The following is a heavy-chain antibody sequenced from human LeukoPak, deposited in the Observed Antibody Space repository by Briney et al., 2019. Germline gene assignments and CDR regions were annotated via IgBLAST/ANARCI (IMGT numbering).Heavy chain of an antibody. CDR3: ARGYRGYSSFFDY. V-gene: IGHV4-34*01. CDR2: INHSGST. D-gene: IGHD5-18*01. J-gene: IGHJ4*02. CDR1: GGSFSGYY. Sequence: SETLSLTCAVYGGSFSGYYWSWIRQPPGKGLEWIGEINHSGSTNYNPSLKSRVTISVDTSKNQFSLKLSSVTAADTAVYYCARGYRGYSSFFDYWGQGTLVTVSS.